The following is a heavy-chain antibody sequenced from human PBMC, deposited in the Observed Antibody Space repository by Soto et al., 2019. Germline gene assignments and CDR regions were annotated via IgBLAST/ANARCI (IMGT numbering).Heavy chain of an antibody. CDR1: GYSFTSYW. V-gene: IGHV5-51*01. J-gene: IGHJ6*02. D-gene: IGHD2-2*01. CDR2: IYPGDSDT. CDR3: ARGRSRYCSSTSCYVYYYYGMDV. Sequence: GESLKISCKGSGYSFTSYWIGWVRQMPGKGLEWMGIIYPGDSDTRYSPSFQGQVTISAGKSISTAYLKWSSLKATDTAMYYCARGRSRYCSSTSCYVYYYYGMDVWGQGTTVTVSS.